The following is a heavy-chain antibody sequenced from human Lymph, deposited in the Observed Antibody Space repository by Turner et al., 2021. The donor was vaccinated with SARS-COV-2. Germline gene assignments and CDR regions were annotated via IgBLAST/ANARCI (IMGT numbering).Heavy chain of an antibody. CDR1: GGSISSGGYY. Sequence: QVQLQESGPGLVKPSQTLSLTCTVSGGSISSGGYYWSWIRQHPGKGLEWIGYIDYSGSTYYNPSLKSRVTISVDTSKNQFSLKLSSVTAADTAVYYCARVRSAAGFWCFDLWGRGTLVTVSS. CDR2: IDYSGST. J-gene: IGHJ2*01. D-gene: IGHD6-13*01. CDR3: ARVRSAAGFWCFDL. V-gene: IGHV4-31*03.